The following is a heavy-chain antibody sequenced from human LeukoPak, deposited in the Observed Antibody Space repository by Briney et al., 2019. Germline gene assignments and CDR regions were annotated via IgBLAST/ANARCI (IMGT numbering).Heavy chain of an antibody. CDR3: TRDGQYYGMDV. CDR1: GFTFSSYS. Sequence: GGSLRLSCAASGFTFSSYSMNWVRQAPGKGLEWVSAIRSSSSSIYYADSVKGRFTISRDNAQNSVFLQMNSLRAEDTAVYYCTRDGQYYGMDVWGQGTTVTVSS. V-gene: IGHV3-21*01. CDR2: IRSSSSSI. J-gene: IGHJ6*02.